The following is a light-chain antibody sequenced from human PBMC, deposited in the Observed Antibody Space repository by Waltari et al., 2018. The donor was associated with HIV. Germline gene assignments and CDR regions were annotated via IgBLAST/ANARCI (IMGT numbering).Light chain of an antibody. Sequence: IVLTQSPRTLSLSPGERATLSCRASQSVSSSYLAWYQQKPGQAPRLLIYGASSRATGIPDRFSGSGSGTDFTLTISRLVPEDFAVYYCQQYGSSRSWTFGQGTKVEIK. CDR2: GAS. CDR1: QSVSSSY. J-gene: IGKJ1*01. CDR3: QQYGSSRSWT. V-gene: IGKV3-20*01.